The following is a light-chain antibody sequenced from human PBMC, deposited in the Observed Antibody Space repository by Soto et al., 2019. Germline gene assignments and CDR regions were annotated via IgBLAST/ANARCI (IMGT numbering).Light chain of an antibody. CDR3: QQYDNLPRAT. CDR2: DAS. V-gene: IGKV1-33*01. Sequence: DIQMTQSPSSLSASVGDRVTITCQASQDISNYLNWYQQKPGKAPKLLIYDASNLETGVPSRFSGSGSVTDFTFTISSLQPEDIATYYCQQYDNLPRATFGQGTKVEIK. CDR1: QDISNY. J-gene: IGKJ1*01.